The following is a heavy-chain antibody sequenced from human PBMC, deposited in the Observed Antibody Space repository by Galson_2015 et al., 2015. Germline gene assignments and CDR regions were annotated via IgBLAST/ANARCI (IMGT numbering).Heavy chain of an antibody. CDR2: ISSSSSYI. CDR3: AREAWVAARQRVADY. V-gene: IGHV3-21*01. CDR1: GFTFSNAW. Sequence: SLRLSCAASGFTFSNAWMSWVRQAPGKGLEWVSSISSSSSYIYYADSVKGRFTISRDNAKNSLYLQMNSLRAEDTAVYYCAREAWVAARQRVADYWGQGTLVTVSS. J-gene: IGHJ4*02. D-gene: IGHD6-6*01.